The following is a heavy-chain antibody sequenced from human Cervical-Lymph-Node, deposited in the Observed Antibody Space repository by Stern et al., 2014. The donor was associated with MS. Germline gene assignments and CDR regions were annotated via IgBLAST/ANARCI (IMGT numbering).Heavy chain of an antibody. CDR2: IYHSGNP. D-gene: IGHD2-21*02. V-gene: IGHV4-30-2*01. Sequence: QLQLQESGSGLLKPAQTLSLTCAVSGGSVSYVGYSWNWIRQPPGKGLEWIGYIYHSGNPYYNPPLKSRVTISLDRSKTQFSLKLTSVTAADTAVYYCGRIIQERESCAGDCSYYFDNWGQGTLVTVSS. CDR1: GGSVSYVGYS. CDR3: GRIIQERESCAGDCSYYFDN. J-gene: IGHJ4*02.